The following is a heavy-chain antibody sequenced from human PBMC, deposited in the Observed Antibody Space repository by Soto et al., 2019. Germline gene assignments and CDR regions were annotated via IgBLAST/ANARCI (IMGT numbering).Heavy chain of an antibody. Sequence: GSLRLSCAASGFTFSSYSMNWVRQAPGKGLEWVSSISSSSSYIYYADSVKGRFTISRDNAKNSLYLQMNSLRAEDTAVYYCARDGSIAAAGTGALHYYYYYGMDVWGQGTTVTVSS. V-gene: IGHV3-21*01. J-gene: IGHJ6*02. CDR2: ISSSSSYI. CDR1: GFTFSSYS. CDR3: ARDGSIAAAGTGALHYYYYYGMDV. D-gene: IGHD6-13*01.